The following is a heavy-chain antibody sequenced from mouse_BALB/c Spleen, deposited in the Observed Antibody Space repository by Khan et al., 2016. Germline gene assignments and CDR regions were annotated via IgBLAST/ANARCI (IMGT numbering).Heavy chain of an antibody. CDR2: IWAGGST. D-gene: IGHD2-3*01. Sequence: QVQLKQSGPGLVAPSQSLSITCTVSGFSLTSYGVHWVRQPPGKGLEWLGVIWAGGSTNYNSALMSRLSISKDNSKSQVFVKMNSLQTDDTSMYYCARAHYDGYSYYYAMDYWGQGTSVTVSS. CDR1: GFSLTSYG. V-gene: IGHV2-9*02. J-gene: IGHJ4*01. CDR3: ARAHYDGYSYYYAMDY.